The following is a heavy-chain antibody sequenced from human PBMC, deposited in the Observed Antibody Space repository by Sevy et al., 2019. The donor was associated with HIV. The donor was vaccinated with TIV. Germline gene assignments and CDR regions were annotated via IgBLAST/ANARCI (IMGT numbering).Heavy chain of an antibody. V-gene: IGHV3-33*01. Sequence: GGSLRLSCAASGFTFSTYDIHWVRQAPGKGLEWVAAVIGYDGSNKYYADSMKGRFTIYRDNSKNTLYLQMNSLRAGDTAVYYCARESGCDWYLDYRGQGTLVTVSS. CDR1: GFTFSTYD. J-gene: IGHJ4*02. CDR2: IGYDGSNK. D-gene: IGHD2-21*02. CDR3: ARESGCDWYLDY.